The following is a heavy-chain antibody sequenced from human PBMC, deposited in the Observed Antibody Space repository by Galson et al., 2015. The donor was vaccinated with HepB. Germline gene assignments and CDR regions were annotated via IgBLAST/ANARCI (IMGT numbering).Heavy chain of an antibody. CDR1: GFTFSSYA. J-gene: IGHJ1*01. Sequence: SLRLSCAASGFTFSSYAMSWVRQAPGKGLEWVSAISGSGGSTYYADSVKGRFTISRDNSKNTLYLQMNSLRAEDTAVYYCAKSKDSWFGESAKHWGQGTLVTVSS. CDR2: ISGSGGST. CDR3: AKSKDSWFGESAKH. V-gene: IGHV3-23*01. D-gene: IGHD3-10*01.